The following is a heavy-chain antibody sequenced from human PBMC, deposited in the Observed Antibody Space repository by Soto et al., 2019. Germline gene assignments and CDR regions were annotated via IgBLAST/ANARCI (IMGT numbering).Heavy chain of an antibody. CDR3: ASTRAVANTLRWKYFFDY. D-gene: IGHD5-12*01. J-gene: IGHJ4*01. CDR2: VYYSGTT. Sequence: SETLSLTCSVSGGSVSHQTYYWGWIRQPPGKRLEWIGYVYYSGTTNYNPSLRSRVTISVDLSKNQFSLRLSSVITATPALYICASTRAVANTLRWKYFFDYLGPGTLLAISS. CDR1: GGSVSHQTYY. V-gene: IGHV4-61*01.